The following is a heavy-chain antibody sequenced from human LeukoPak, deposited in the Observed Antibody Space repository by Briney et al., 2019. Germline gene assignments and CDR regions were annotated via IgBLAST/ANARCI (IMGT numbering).Heavy chain of an antibody. CDR3: AREMAHFSYYYGMDV. D-gene: IGHD2-8*01. V-gene: IGHV7-4-1*02. CDR1: GYTFTSYA. Sequence: ASVKVSGKASGYTFTSYAMNWVRQAPGQGLEWMGWINTNTGNPTYAQGFTGRFVFSLDTSVSTAYLQISSLKAEDTAVYYCAREMAHFSYYYGMDVWGQGTTVTVSS. CDR2: INTNTGNP. J-gene: IGHJ6*02.